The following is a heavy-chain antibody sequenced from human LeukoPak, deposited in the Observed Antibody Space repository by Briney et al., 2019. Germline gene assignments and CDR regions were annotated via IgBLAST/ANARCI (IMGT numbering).Heavy chain of an antibody. V-gene: IGHV4-59*01. D-gene: IGHD6-13*01. CDR3: ASTYSSSWYWFDP. CDR1: VGSISIYY. J-gene: IGHJ5*02. CDR2: IYYSGST. Sequence: SETLSLTCTLSVGSISIYYWSWIRQPPGKGLEWIGYIYYSGSTNYNPSLKSRVTISVDTSKSQFSLKLSSVSAPDTAVYYCASTYSSSWYWFDPWGQGTLVTVSS.